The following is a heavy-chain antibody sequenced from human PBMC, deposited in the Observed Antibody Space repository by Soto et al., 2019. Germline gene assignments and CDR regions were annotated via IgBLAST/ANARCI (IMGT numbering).Heavy chain of an antibody. Sequence: GGSLRLSCAASGFTFSSYSMNWVRQAPGKGLEWVSSISSSSSYIYYADSVKGRFTISRDNAKNSLYLQMNSLRAEDTAVYYCARDVLLWFGELLGPFDYRGQGPLLTV. D-gene: IGHD3-10*01. CDR2: ISSSSSYI. J-gene: IGHJ4*02. CDR1: GFTFSSYS. CDR3: ARDVLLWFGELLGPFDY. V-gene: IGHV3-21*01.